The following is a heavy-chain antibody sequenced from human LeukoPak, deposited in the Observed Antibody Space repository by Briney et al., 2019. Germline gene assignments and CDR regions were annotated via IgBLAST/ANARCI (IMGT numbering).Heavy chain of an antibody. CDR1: GFTFISYN. Sequence: GGPLTLSCATSGFTFISYNMNWVRQAAAKGLEWVSSIGRDSDYIYYADSVKGRFTISRDNAKNSPFLQMDSLRAEDTAVYYCARDYYLDYWGQGTLVTVSS. V-gene: IGHV3-21*01. CDR2: IGRDSDYI. J-gene: IGHJ4*02. CDR3: ARDYYLDY.